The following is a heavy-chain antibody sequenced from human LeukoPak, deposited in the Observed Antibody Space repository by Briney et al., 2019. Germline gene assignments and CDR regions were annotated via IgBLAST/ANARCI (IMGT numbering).Heavy chain of an antibody. J-gene: IGHJ6*02. Sequence: SETLSLTCTVSGGSISSYYWSWIRQPPGKGLEWIGEINHSGSTNYNPSLKSRVTISVDTSKNQFSLKLSSVTAADTAVYYCARPYYDILTDYGMDVWGQGTTVTVSS. D-gene: IGHD3-9*01. V-gene: IGHV4-34*01. CDR2: INHSGST. CDR1: GGSISSYY. CDR3: ARPYYDILTDYGMDV.